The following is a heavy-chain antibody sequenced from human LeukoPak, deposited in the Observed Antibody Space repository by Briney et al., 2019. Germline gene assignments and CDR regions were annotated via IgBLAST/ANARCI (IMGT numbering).Heavy chain of an antibody. CDR2: ISGSGGTT. D-gene: IGHD3-22*01. J-gene: IGHJ3*01. CDR1: GLTLSSYA. V-gene: IGHV3-23*01. CDR3: AKGGRWDYYDSSH. Sequence: GGSLRLSCAASGLTLSSYAMTWVRQAPGKGLEWVSGISGSGGTTYYADFVKGRFTISRDNSKNTLYLQMNSLRVEDTAVYYCAKGGRWDYYDSSHWGQGTMVTVSS.